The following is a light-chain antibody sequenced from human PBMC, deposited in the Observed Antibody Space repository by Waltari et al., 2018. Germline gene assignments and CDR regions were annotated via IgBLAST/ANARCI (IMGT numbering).Light chain of an antibody. CDR1: KSISTW. J-gene: IGKJ3*01. CDR3: QQYNTYVT. Sequence: DIQMTQSPSTLSASVGDRVTITCRASKSISTWLAWYQQKPGKAPNLLIYKASSLESGVPSRFSGSGSGTEFTLTISSLQPDDFATFYCQQYNTYVTFGPGTKVDIK. V-gene: IGKV1-5*03. CDR2: KAS.